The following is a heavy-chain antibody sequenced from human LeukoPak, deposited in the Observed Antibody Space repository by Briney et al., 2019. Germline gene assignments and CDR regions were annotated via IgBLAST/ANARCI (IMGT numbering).Heavy chain of an antibody. CDR3: AIRLPLGYCSSTSCYKGYAFDI. CDR1: GGSISSYY. V-gene: IGHV4-59*01. CDR2: IYYSGST. D-gene: IGHD2-2*02. J-gene: IGHJ3*02. Sequence: SETLSLTCTVSGGSISSYYWSWIRQPLGKGLEWVGYIYYSGSTNYNPSLKSRVTISVDTSKNQFSLKLSSVTAADTAVYYCAIRLPLGYCSSTSCYKGYAFDIWGQGTMVTVSS.